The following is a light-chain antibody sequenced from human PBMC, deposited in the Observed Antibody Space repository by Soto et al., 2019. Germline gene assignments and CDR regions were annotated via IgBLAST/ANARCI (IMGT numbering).Light chain of an antibody. J-gene: IGKJ1*01. CDR1: QSVSSN. V-gene: IGKV3-15*01. Sequence: IVMTQSPATLSVSPGERATLSCRASQSVSSNLAWYRQKPGQAPRLLIYGASTRATGIPARFNGSGSGTEFTLTISSLQSEDFAVYYCQQYNNWPPWTFGQGTKVEIK. CDR2: GAS. CDR3: QQYNNWPPWT.